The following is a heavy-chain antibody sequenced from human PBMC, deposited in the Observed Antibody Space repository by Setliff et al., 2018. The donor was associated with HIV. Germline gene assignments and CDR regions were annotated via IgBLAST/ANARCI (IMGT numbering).Heavy chain of an antibody. V-gene: IGHV1-18*01. CDR3: ARVPYRSAWFSGGHDAFDV. J-gene: IGHJ3*01. CDR2: ISGYNGNT. CDR1: GCTFTRCG. Sequence: ASVKVSCKASGCTFTRCGISWVRQAPGQGLEWMGWISGYNGNTKYVQKLQGRVTMTTDTSTSTVYMELRSLRSGDTAVYYCARVPYRSAWFSGGHDAFDVWGQGTMVTVSS. D-gene: IGHD6-19*01.